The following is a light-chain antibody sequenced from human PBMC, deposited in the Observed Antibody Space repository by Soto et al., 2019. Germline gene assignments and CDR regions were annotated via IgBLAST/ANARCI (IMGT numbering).Light chain of an antibody. J-gene: IGLJ3*02. CDR1: SGHSSYI. CDR2: LEGSGSY. Sequence: QLVLTQSSSASASLGSSVKLTCTLSSGHSSYIIAWHQQQPGKAPRYLMKLEGSGSYNKGSGVPDRFSGSSSGADRYLTISNLQFEDEADYLCETWDSNTRVFGGGTKLTVL. CDR3: ETWDSNTRV. V-gene: IGLV4-60*02.